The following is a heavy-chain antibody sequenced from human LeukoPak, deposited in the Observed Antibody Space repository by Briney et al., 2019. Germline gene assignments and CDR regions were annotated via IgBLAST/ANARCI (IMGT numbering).Heavy chain of an antibody. J-gene: IGHJ5*02. CDR3: AGDRKSGNFLGEFDH. CDR2: IDNAGSIT. D-gene: IGHD1-26*01. CDR1: GFTFSNYW. Sequence: GGSLRLSCAASGFTFSNYWIHWVRQAPGKGLVWVSRIDNAGSITTYADSVKGRFTISRDNSKNTLYLQMTSLRAEDTAIYYCAGDRKSGNFLGEFDHWGQGTLVTVSS. V-gene: IGHV3-74*03.